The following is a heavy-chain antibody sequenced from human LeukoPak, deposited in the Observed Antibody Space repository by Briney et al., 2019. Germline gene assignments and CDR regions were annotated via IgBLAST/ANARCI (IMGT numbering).Heavy chain of an antibody. Sequence: PGGSLRLSCAASGFTFSSHWMSWVRQAPGKGLEWVANIKQDGSGKYYVDSVKGRFTISRDNAKNSLYLQMNSLRAEDTAVYYCARTAYGWLQANFDYWGQGTLVTVSS. V-gene: IGHV3-7*01. CDR2: IKQDGSGK. CDR1: GFTFSSHW. CDR3: ARTAYGWLQANFDY. J-gene: IGHJ4*02. D-gene: IGHD5-24*01.